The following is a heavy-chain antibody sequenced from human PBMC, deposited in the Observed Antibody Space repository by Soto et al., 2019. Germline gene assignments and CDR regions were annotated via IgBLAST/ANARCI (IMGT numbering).Heavy chain of an antibody. V-gene: IGHV5-10-1*01. Sequence: GESLKISCKGSGYSFTSYWISWVRQMPGKGLEWMGRIDPSDSYTNYSPSFQGHVTISADKSISTAYLQWSSLKASDTAMYYCARLVAVAGRSNWFDPWGQGTLVTVSS. CDR2: IDPSDSYT. CDR1: GYSFTSYW. CDR3: ARLVAVAGRSNWFDP. J-gene: IGHJ5*02. D-gene: IGHD6-19*01.